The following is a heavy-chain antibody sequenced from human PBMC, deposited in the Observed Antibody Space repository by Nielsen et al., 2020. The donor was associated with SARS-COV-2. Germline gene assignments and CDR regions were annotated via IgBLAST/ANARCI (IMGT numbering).Heavy chain of an antibody. CDR3: AKGGSRSYYGSGSHAFYYYYGMDV. CDR2: INWNGGST. Sequence: GESLKISCAASGFTFDDYGMSWVRQAPGKGLEWVSGINWNGGSTGYADSVKGRFTISRDNAKNSLYLQMNSLRAEDTALYYCAKGGSRSYYGSGSHAFYYYYGMDVWGQGTTVTVSS. V-gene: IGHV3-20*04. D-gene: IGHD3-10*01. J-gene: IGHJ6*02. CDR1: GFTFDDYG.